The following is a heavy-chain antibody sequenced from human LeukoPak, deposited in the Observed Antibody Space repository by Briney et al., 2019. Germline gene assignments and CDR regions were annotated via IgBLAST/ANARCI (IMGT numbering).Heavy chain of an antibody. CDR1: GFTFSSYT. CDR2: VSASGNI. CDR3: VRDALHTAHFDY. Sequence: PGESLRLSCAASGFTFSSYTMNWARQAPGKGLQWVSSVSASGNIHYSESVKGRFTISRDNARNSLYLQMNSLRDEDTAVYYCVRDALHTAHFDYWGQGTLVAVSS. J-gene: IGHJ4*02. D-gene: IGHD5-18*01. V-gene: IGHV3-48*02.